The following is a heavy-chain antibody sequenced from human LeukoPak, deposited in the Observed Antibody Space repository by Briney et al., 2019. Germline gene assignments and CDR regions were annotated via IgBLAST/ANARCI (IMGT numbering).Heavy chain of an antibody. CDR1: GFIFSSYS. V-gene: IGHV3-21*01. J-gene: IGHJ4*02. CDR3: ARDMSEYYNSSGYRVF. Sequence: GGTLRLTCAASGFIFSSYSMNWVRQAPGKGLEWVSSISGSSSYIYYADSVKGRFTISRDNAKKSLYLQMNSLRAEDTAVYYCARDMSEYYNSSGYRVFWGQGTLVTVSS. CDR2: ISGSSSYI. D-gene: IGHD3-22*01.